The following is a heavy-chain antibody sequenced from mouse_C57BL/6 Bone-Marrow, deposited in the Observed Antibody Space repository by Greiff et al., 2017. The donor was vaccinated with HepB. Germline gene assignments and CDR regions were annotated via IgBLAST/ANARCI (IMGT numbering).Heavy chain of an antibody. D-gene: IGHD1-1*01. J-gene: IGHJ3*01. CDR3: ASTTVVATRAWFAY. V-gene: IGHV1-64*01. CDR2: IHPNSGST. Sequence: VQLQQPGAELVKPGASVKLSCKASGYTFTSYWMHWVKQRPGQGLEWIGMIHPNSGSTNYNEKFKSKATLTVDKSSSTAYMQLSSLTSEDSAVYYCASTTVVATRAWFAYWGQGTLVTVSA. CDR1: GYTFTSYW.